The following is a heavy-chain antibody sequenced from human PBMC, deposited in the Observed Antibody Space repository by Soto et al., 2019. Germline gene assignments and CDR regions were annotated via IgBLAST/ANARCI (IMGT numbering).Heavy chain of an antibody. Sequence: TLSLPCTVSGGSVSSGDYDWSWLRQHPGMGLEWIGYIYYSGTTFYTPSLKSRLTMSVDTSENQFSLRLNSVTAADTAVYYCARAAIYCSSISCYTGAFDIWGQGTMVTVSS. CDR1: GGSVSSGDYD. D-gene: IGHD2-2*02. CDR3: ARAAIYCSSISCYTGAFDI. J-gene: IGHJ3*02. CDR2: IYYSGTT. V-gene: IGHV4-31*03.